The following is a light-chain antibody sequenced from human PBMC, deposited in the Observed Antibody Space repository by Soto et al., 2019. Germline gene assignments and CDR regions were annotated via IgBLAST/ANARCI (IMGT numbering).Light chain of an antibody. CDR3: QQYGSSLYT. J-gene: IGKJ2*01. V-gene: IGKV3-20*01. CDR2: GAS. CDR1: QSVSGSY. Sequence: EIVLTQSPGTLSLSPGERVTLSCRASQSVSGSYLAWYQQKPGQAPRLLIYGASSRATGIPDRFSGSGSGTDFTLTISRLEPEDFAVYYCQQYGSSLYTFGQGTKLEIK.